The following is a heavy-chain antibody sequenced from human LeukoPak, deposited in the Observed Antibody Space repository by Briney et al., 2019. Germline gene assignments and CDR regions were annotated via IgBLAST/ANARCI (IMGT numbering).Heavy chain of an antibody. CDR1: GFSLSTSGMC. V-gene: IGHV2-70*11. CDR2: IDWDDDK. CDR3: ARIRLLRGGYSPDY. D-gene: IGHD3-22*01. J-gene: IGHJ4*02. Sequence: RESGPALVKPTQTLTLTCTFSGFSLSTSGMCVSWIRQPPGKALEWLARIDWDDDKYYRTSLKTRLTISKDTSKHQVVLTMTNMAPVDTATYSCARIRLLRGGYSPDYWGQGTLVTVSS.